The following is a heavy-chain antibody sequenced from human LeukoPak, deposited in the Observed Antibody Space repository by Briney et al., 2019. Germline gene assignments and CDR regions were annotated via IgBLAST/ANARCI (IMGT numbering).Heavy chain of an antibody. CDR2: INQDGSGK. Sequence: GGSLRLSCAASGITFRSYWMNWVRQAPGKGLEWVASINQDGSGKNYVDSVKGRFTVSRDNAKNSLYLQMNSLRAEDTAVYYCARVADYVWGSYRAPYDAFDIWGQGTMATVSS. D-gene: IGHD3-16*02. J-gene: IGHJ3*02. V-gene: IGHV3-7*01. CDR3: ARVADYVWGSYRAPYDAFDI. CDR1: GITFRSYW.